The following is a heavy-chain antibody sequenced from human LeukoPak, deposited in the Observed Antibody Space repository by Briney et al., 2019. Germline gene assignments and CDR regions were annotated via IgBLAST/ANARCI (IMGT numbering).Heavy chain of an antibody. Sequence: PGGSLRLSCAASGFTFSSYAMSWVRQAPGKGLEWVSAISGSGGSTYYADSVKGRFTISRDNSKNTLYLQMNSLRAEDTAVYYCAKAFSPRPGGSSSSWYYYYGMDVWGQGTTVTVSS. CDR2: ISGSGGST. V-gene: IGHV3-23*01. J-gene: IGHJ6*02. CDR3: AKAFSPRPGGSSSSWYYYYGMDV. CDR1: GFTFSSYA. D-gene: IGHD6-13*01.